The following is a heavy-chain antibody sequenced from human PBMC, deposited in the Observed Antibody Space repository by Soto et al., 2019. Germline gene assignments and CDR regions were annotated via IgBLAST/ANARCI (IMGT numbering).Heavy chain of an antibody. CDR1: GFTFSSYS. CDR2: ITSSSSTI. J-gene: IGHJ4*02. V-gene: IGHV3-48*02. CDR3: ARGRGYCSGIICYIVS. D-gene: IGHD2-2*02. Sequence: EVQLVESGGGLVQSGGSLRLSCAASGFTFSSYSMYWVRQAPGKGLAWVSYITSSSSTIYYADSVKGRFTSSRDNAKNTLYLQMNRLRDQDTAVYYCARGRGYCSGIICYIVSLGQGSPVTVSS.